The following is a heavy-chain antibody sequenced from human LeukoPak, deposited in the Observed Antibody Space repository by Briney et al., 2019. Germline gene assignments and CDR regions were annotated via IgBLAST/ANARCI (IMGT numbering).Heavy chain of an antibody. CDR1: GFTFSSYG. D-gene: IGHD3-10*01. CDR2: IWYDGSNK. Sequence: PGGSLRLSCAASGFTFSSYGMHWVRQAPGKGLEWVAVIWYDGSNKYYADSVKGRFTISRDNSKNTLYLQMNSLRAEDTAVYYRARARFLPMVRRIDGMDVWGQGTTVTVSS. V-gene: IGHV3-33*01. J-gene: IGHJ6*02. CDR3: ARARFLPMVRRIDGMDV.